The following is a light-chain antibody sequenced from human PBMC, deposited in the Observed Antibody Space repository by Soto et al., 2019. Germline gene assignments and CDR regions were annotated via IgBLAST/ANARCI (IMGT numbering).Light chain of an antibody. CDR3: SSYAGSNNFV. CDR2: EVT. J-gene: IGLJ1*01. V-gene: IGLV2-8*01. Sequence: QSVLTQPPSASGFPGQPVTISCTGTSSDVGYYDYVSWYQQHPGKAPKLVIYEVTKRPSGVPDRVSASKSGNTASLTVSGLRAEDEADYYCSSYAGSNNFVFGSGTKLTVL. CDR1: SSDVGYYDY.